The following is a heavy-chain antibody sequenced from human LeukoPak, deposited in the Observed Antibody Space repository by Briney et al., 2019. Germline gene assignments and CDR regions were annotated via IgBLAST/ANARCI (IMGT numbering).Heavy chain of an antibody. CDR3: ARAGPWQIDP. CDR2: IYYSGST. D-gene: IGHD3-10*01. Sequence: SQTLSLTCTVSGGSISSSSYYWGWIRQPPGKGLEWIGRIYYSGSTNYNPSLKSRVTISVDRSKNQFSLRLTSVTAADTAVYYCARAGPWQIDPWGQGTLVTVSS. CDR1: GGSISSSSYY. J-gene: IGHJ5*02. V-gene: IGHV4-39*07.